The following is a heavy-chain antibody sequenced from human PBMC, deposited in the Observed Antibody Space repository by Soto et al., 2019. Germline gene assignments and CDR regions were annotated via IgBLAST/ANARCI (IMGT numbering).Heavy chain of an antibody. D-gene: IGHD4-17*01. J-gene: IGHJ2*01. Sequence: QLQLQESGPGLVKPSETLSLTCTVSGGSISSSPYYWGLIRQPPGKGLEWIGTIYYRGTTYYKPSLKTRLTISVETSKNQISLTLSSVTAADTDVFYCARHSMSTVTNRYFALWGRGTLVTVSS. CDR2: IYYRGTT. CDR3: ARHSMSTVTNRYFAL. CDR1: GGSISSSPYY. V-gene: IGHV4-39*01.